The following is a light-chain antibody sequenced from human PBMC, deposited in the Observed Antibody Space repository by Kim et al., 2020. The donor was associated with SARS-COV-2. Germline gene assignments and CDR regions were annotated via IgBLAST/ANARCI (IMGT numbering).Light chain of an antibody. CDR1: QSVTSNC. CDR2: ATS. Sequence: EIVLTQSPGTLSLSPGEGATLSCRASQSVTSNCLAWYQQKPGQAPRLLIYATSSRATGIPDRFSGSGSGTDFTLTISRLEPEDFAVYYCQQCGSSPLYSFGQGTKLEI. V-gene: IGKV3-20*01. J-gene: IGKJ2*03. CDR3: QQCGSSPLYS.